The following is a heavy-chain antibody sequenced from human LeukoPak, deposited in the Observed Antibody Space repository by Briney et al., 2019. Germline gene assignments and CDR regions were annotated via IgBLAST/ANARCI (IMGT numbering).Heavy chain of an antibody. CDR1: EYTFTGYY. V-gene: IGHV1-2*02. Sequence: ASVKVSCKASEYTFTGYYVHWARQAPGQGLEWMGWINPNTGDTNYVQKFQGRVTMTRDTSISTAYMELSSLRSDDTAVYYCARDRLLDYWGQGTLVTVSS. CDR3: ARDRLLDY. CDR2: INPNTGDT. J-gene: IGHJ4*02.